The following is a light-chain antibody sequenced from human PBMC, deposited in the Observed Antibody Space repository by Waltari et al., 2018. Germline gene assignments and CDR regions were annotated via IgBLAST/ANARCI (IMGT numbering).Light chain of an antibody. V-gene: IGLV2-14*03. Sequence: QAALTQPASVSGSPGPSITISCNGPSSCVGGYDYVSWYQQHPGNAPKLLIYDVTKRPSVVSNRFSGSNSANTASLTISGLQAEDEADYYCFSYRRSSTWVFGEGTKLTVL. CDR1: SSCVGGYDY. J-gene: IGLJ3*02. CDR3: FSYRRSSTWV. CDR2: DVT.